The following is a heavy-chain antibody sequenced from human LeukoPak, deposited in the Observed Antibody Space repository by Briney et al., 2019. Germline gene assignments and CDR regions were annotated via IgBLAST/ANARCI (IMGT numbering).Heavy chain of an antibody. V-gene: IGHV3-21*01. J-gene: IGHJ6*03. D-gene: IGHD4-23*01. CDR1: GFTFSTNS. CDR3: AKDLTTVATPYYYYYMDV. CDR2: IGISSSHT. Sequence: GGSLRLSCAASGFTFSTNSMNWVRQAPGKGLEWVSSIGISSSHTFYADSVKGRFTISRDNAENSVYLQMNSLRAEDTAVYHCAKDLTTVATPYYYYYMDVWGKGTTVTVSS.